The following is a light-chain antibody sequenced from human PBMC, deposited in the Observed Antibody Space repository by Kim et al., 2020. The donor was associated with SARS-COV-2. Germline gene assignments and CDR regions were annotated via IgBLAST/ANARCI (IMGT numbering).Light chain of an antibody. J-gene: IGLJ1*01. CDR2: GKN. CDR3: NSRDSRGNHPGYV. V-gene: IGLV3-19*01. Sequence: SSELTQDPAVSVALGQTVRITCQGDSLRSYYASWYQQKPGQAPVLVIYGKNNRPSGIPDRFSGSSSGNTASLTITGAQAEDEADYYCNSRDSRGNHPGYVFGTGTKVTVL. CDR1: SLRSYY.